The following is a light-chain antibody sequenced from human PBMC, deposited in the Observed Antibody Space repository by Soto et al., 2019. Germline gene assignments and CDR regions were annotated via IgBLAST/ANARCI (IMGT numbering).Light chain of an antibody. CDR3: QQYGSSPIT. V-gene: IGKV3-20*01. Sequence: EIVLTQSPGTLSLSPGERATLSCRASQSVSSNYLAWYQKKPGQAPRLLIYAASSRATGIPDRFSGSGSGTDFTLTINRLEPEDFAVYYCQQYGSSPITFGQGTRLETK. CDR2: AAS. J-gene: IGKJ5*01. CDR1: QSVSSNY.